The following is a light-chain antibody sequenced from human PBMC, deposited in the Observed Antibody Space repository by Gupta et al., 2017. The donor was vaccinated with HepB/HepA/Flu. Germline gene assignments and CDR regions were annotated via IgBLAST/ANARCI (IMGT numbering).Light chain of an antibody. CDR3: QQRSSWPIT. CDR1: QSVNTY. Sequence: EIVLTQSPATLSLSPGERATLSCRASQSVNTYLAWYQQKPGQAPRVLIYDTSNRATGIPARFSGSGSGTDFTLTISNREPEDFAVYYCQQRSSWPITFGQGTRLEIK. CDR2: DTS. J-gene: IGKJ5*01. V-gene: IGKV3-11*01.